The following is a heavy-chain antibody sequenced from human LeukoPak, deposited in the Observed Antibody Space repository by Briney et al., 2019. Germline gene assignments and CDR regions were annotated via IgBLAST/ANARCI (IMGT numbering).Heavy chain of an antibody. Sequence: SETLSLTCTVSGGSISSSSYYWGWIRQPPGKGLEWIGSIYYSGSTYYNPSLKSRVTISVDTSKNQFSLKLSSVTAADTAVYYCASSLFMVRGVIITYFDYWGQGTLVTVSS. J-gene: IGHJ4*02. D-gene: IGHD3-10*01. CDR3: ASSLFMVRGVIITYFDY. CDR2: IYYSGST. CDR1: GGSISSSSYY. V-gene: IGHV4-39*01.